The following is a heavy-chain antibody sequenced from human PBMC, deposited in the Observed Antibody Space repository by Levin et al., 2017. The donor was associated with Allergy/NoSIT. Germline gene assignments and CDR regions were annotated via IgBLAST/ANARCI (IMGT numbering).Heavy chain of an antibody. J-gene: IGHJ4*02. Sequence: SQTLSLTCAVYGGSFSRYYWSWIRQPPGKGLEWIGEINHSGITNYNPSLKSRVTISVDTSKNQFSLKLSSVTAADTAVYYCARVVTAEDYDSGSFYWGQGTLVTVSS. D-gene: IGHD3-10*01. V-gene: IGHV4-34*01. CDR3: ARVVTAEDYDSGSFY. CDR2: INHSGIT. CDR1: GGSFSRYY.